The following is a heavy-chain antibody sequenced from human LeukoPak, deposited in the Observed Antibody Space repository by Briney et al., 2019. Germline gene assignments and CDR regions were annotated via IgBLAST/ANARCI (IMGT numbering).Heavy chain of an antibody. V-gene: IGHV3-13*01. CDR2: IGTAGDT. Sequence: GGSLRLSCAASGFTFSSYDMHWVRQATGKGLEWVSAIGTAGDTYYPGSVKGRFTISRENAKNSSYLQMNSLRADDTAVYYCARGAYDVLTGYKFEYWGQGSLVTVSS. CDR3: ARGAYDVLTGYKFEY. J-gene: IGHJ4*02. D-gene: IGHD3-9*01. CDR1: GFTFSSYD.